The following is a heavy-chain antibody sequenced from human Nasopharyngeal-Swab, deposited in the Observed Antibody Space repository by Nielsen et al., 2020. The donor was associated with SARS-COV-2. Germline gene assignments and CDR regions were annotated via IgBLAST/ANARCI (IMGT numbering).Heavy chain of an antibody. CDR1: GYTFTSYG. CDR2: ISAYNGNT. J-gene: IGHJ4*02. CDR3: ARVGTYYDFWSGSTIASYFDY. D-gene: IGHD3-3*01. Sequence: ASVKVSCKASGYTFTSYGISWVRQAPGQGLEWMGWISAYNGNTNYAQKLQGRVTITTDTSTSTAYMELRSLRSEDTAVYYCARVGTYYDFWSGSTIASYFDYWGQGTLVTVSS. V-gene: IGHV1-18*01.